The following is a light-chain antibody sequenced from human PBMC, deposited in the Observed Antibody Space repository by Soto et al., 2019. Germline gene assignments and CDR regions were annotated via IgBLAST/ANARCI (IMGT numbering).Light chain of an antibody. Sequence: QLTQSPSSLSASVGDRVTITCRASQAISGYLAWYQQTPGKAPKLLIYCVSTLQDGVSSRFSGRGSGTDFSLTSSSLQPEDFGNYYCQNFHWAFGPGT. CDR3: QNFHWA. CDR1: QAISGY. J-gene: IGKJ1*01. CDR2: CVS. V-gene: IGKV1-9*01.